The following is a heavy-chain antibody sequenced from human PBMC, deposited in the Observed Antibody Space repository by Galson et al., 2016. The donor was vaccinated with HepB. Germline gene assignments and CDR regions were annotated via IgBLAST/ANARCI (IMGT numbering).Heavy chain of an antibody. CDR1: GGTFSSYV. V-gene: IGHV1-69*13. CDR3: VRQGTIAYRNSESYFDL. D-gene: IGHD2/OR15-2a*01. CDR2: IIPTFDTA. J-gene: IGHJ2*01. Sequence: SVKVSCKASGGTFSSYVISWVRQAPGQGLEWMGGIIPTFDTATYPQKFQGRVTITADESTSTAYMDLSSLRSEDTAVYYCVRQGTIAYRNSESYFDLWGRGTLVTVSS.